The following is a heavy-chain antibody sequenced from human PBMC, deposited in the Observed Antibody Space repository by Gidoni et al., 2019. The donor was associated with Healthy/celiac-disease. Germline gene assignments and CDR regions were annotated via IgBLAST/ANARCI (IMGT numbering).Heavy chain of an antibody. V-gene: IGHV4-34*01. J-gene: IGHJ5*02. CDR2: INHSGST. CDR3: ARGRKAEWYQPPMNWFDP. Sequence: QVQLQQWGAGLLTPSETLSLTCAVYGGSFSGSYWSWIRQPPGKGLEWIGEINHSGSTNYNPSLKRRVTISVDTSKNQFSLKLSSVTAADTAVYYCARGRKAEWYQPPMNWFDPWGQGTLVTVSS. CDR1: GGSFSGSY. D-gene: IGHD2-2*01.